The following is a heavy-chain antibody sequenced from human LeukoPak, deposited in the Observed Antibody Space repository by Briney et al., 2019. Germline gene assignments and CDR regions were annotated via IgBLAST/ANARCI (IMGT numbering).Heavy chain of an antibody. CDR2: IYSDGST. CDR3: ARTNRVLDGDYVFDY. CDR1: GFTVSSNY. Sequence: GGSLRLSCAASGFTVSSNYMSWVRQAPGKGLEWVSVIYSDGSTYYADSVKGRFTISRDNSKNTLYLQMNSLRAEDTAVYYCARTNRVLDGDYVFDYWGQGTLVTVSS. D-gene: IGHD4-17*01. J-gene: IGHJ4*02. V-gene: IGHV3-53*01.